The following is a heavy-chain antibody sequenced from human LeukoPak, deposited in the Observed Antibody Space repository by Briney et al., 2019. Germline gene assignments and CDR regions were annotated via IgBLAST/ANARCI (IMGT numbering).Heavy chain of an antibody. J-gene: IGHJ5*02. CDR3: ARGIAVAGHNWFDP. CDR1: GFTFSSYA. CDR2: ISTSNTM. V-gene: IGHV3-48*04. D-gene: IGHD6-19*01. Sequence: GGSLRLSCAASGFTFSSYAMSWVRQAPGKGLEWVSYISTSNTMYYADSVKGRFTISRDNAKHSLFLQMNSLTAEDTAVYYCARGIAVAGHNWFDPWGQGTLVTVSS.